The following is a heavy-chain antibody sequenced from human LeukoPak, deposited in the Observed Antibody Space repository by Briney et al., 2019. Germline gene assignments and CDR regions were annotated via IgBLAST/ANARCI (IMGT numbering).Heavy chain of an antibody. J-gene: IGHJ5*02. CDR1: GYTFTSYG. V-gene: IGHV1-18*01. Sequence: GASVKVSCKASGYTFTSYGISWVRQAPGQGLEWMGWISAYNGNTNYAQKLQGRVTMTTDTSTSTAYMELRSLRSDDTAVYYCARMYGIGELFNWFDPWGQGTLVTVSS. CDR2: ISAYNGNT. CDR3: ARMYGIGELFNWFDP. D-gene: IGHD3-10*01.